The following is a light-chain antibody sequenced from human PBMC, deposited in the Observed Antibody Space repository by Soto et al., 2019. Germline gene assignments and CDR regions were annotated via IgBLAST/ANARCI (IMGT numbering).Light chain of an antibody. J-gene: IGKJ1*01. CDR1: QSINRY. Sequence: DIQMTQSPSSLSASVGDRVTITCRASQSINRYLNWYQHKPGKAPHLLIYAASNLQSGVPSRFSGFGSGTNFSLTISSLQPEDFATYYCQQSYISPRAFGQGTKVEIK. CDR3: QQSYISPRA. V-gene: IGKV1-39*01. CDR2: AAS.